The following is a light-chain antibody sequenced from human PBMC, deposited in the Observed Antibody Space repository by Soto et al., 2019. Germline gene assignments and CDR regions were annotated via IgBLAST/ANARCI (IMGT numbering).Light chain of an antibody. CDR2: DTS. J-gene: IGKJ5*01. CDR3: QQYGSSPIT. CDR1: QSVSSSY. V-gene: IGKV3D-20*01. Sequence: IVLTQSPATLSLSPGETATLSCGASQSVSSSYVAWYQHKPGLAPRLLIHDTSSRAIGIPDRLSGSKSGTNFTLTIRRMEPEDVGMYYCQQYGSSPITFGQATRLDMK.